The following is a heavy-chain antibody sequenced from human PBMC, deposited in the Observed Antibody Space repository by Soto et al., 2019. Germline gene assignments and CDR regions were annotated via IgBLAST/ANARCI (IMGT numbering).Heavy chain of an antibody. D-gene: IGHD3-3*01. CDR1: GFTFSSYG. V-gene: IGHV3-33*01. J-gene: IGHJ6*02. CDR3: ARGFGVVTGYYYYGMDV. Sequence: HPGGSLRLSCAASGFTFSSYGMHWVRQAPGKGLEWVAVIWYDGSNKYYADSVKGRFTISRDNSKNTLYLQMNSLRAEDTAVYYCARGFGVVTGYYYYGMDVWGQGTTVTVSS. CDR2: IWYDGSNK.